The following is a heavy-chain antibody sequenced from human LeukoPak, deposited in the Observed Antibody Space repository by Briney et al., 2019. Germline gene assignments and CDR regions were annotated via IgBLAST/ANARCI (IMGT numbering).Heavy chain of an antibody. CDR2: IYYSGST. Sequence: IPSETLSLTCTVSGGSISSGGYYWSWIRQHPGKGLEWIGCIYYSGSTYYNPSLKSRVTISVDTSKNQFSPKLSSVTAADTAVYYRARLLEQYGSGSLPWFDPWGQGTLVTVSS. CDR3: ARLLEQYGSGSLPWFDP. J-gene: IGHJ5*02. V-gene: IGHV4-31*03. CDR1: GGSISSGGYY. D-gene: IGHD3-10*01.